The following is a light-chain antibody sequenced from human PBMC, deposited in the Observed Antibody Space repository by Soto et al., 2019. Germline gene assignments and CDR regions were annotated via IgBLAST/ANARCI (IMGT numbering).Light chain of an antibody. V-gene: IGKV3-20*01. CDR1: QSVSSSY. J-gene: IGKJ4*01. Sequence: EIVLTQSPDTLSLSPGERATLSCRASQSVSSSYLAWYQQKPGQAPRLLIYGASSRATGIPDRFSGSGSGTDFTLTISRLEPEDFAVYYCQQYGSTPLTFGGGTKEDIK. CDR2: GAS. CDR3: QQYGSTPLT.